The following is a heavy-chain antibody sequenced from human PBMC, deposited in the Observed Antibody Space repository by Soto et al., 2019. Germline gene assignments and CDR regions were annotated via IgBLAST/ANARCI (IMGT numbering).Heavy chain of an antibody. CDR2: IIPFFGTT. Sequence: QVQLVQSGAEVKNPGSSVKVSCKASGGTFSSYSINWVRQAPGQGLEWMGGIIPFFGTTSYAQKFQGRVTITADASTSTVYMELSSLTSEDTALYYCSTSVYCTFTTCYYYYGLDVWGQGTTVTVSS. J-gene: IGHJ6*02. CDR1: GGTFSSYS. D-gene: IGHD2-8*01. CDR3: STSVYCTFTTCYYYYGLDV. V-gene: IGHV1-69*01.